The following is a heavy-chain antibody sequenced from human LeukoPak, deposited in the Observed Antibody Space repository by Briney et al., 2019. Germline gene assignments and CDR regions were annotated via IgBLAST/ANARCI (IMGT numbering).Heavy chain of an antibody. J-gene: IGHJ4*02. V-gene: IGHV1-18*01. CDR1: GYTFNTYA. CDR3: ARHGNALTHSEYFHY. D-gene: IGHD1-26*01. CDR2: ISNHNVNT. Sequence: ASVKVSCKTSGYTFNTYAISWVRQAPGQGLEWMGWISNHNVNTNSAQKLQGRVTITKDTSTSTAYLDLQSLRSDDTAIYYCARHGNALTHSEYFHYWGQGTLITVSS.